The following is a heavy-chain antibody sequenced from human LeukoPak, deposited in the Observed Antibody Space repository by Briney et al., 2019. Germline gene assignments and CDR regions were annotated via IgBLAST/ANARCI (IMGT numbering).Heavy chain of an antibody. D-gene: IGHD3/OR15-3a*01. CDR1: GYTFTSYG. J-gene: IGHJ6*02. CDR3: ARDWTKDYYYYGMDV. Sequence: GASVKVSCKASGYTFTSYGISWVRQAPGQGLEWMGWISAYNGNTNYAQKLQGRVTMTTDTSTSTAYMELRSLRSDDTAVYYCARDWTKDYYYYGMDVWGQGTTVTVSS. V-gene: IGHV1-18*01. CDR2: ISAYNGNT.